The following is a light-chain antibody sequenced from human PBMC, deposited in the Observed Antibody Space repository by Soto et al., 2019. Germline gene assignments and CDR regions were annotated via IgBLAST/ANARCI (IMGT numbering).Light chain of an antibody. CDR1: SSDVGSYNL. Sequence: QSALTQPASVSGSPGQSITMSCAGASSDVGSYNLVSWYQQYPGKAPKLIIYEGNKRPSGVSNRFSGSGSGNTDSLTISGLQAEDAADYYCCSYTGSSTSFGGGTKLTVL. J-gene: IGLJ3*02. V-gene: IGLV2-23*01. CDR2: EGN. CDR3: CSYTGSSTS.